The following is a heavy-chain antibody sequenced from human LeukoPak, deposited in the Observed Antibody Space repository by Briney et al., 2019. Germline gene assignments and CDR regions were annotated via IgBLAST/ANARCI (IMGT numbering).Heavy chain of an antibody. V-gene: IGHV3-74*01. J-gene: IGHJ4*02. CDR1: GFTFSSYW. CDR2: INSDGSST. CDR3: ARDYYDSSGYEVLYYFDY. D-gene: IGHD3-22*01. Sequence: GGSLRLSCAASGFTFSSYWMHWVRQAPGKGLVWVSRINSDGSSTSYADSVKGRFTISRDNAKNTLYLQMNSLRAEDTAVYYCARDYYDSSGYEVLYYFDYWGQGTLVTVSS.